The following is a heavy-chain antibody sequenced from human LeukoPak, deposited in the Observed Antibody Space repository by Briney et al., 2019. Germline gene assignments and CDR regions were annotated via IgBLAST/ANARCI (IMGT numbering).Heavy chain of an antibody. CDR1: GFTFSRYW. J-gene: IGHJ4*02. CDR3: ARGGGITMVRGAYYFDY. V-gene: IGHV3-7*01. CDR2: IKQDGSEK. D-gene: IGHD3-10*01. Sequence: PGGSLRLSCAASGFTFSRYWMSWVRQAPGRGLEWVANIKQDGSEKYYVDSVKGRFTISRDNAKNSLYLQMNSLRAEDTAVYYCARGGGITMVRGAYYFDYWGQGTLVTVSS.